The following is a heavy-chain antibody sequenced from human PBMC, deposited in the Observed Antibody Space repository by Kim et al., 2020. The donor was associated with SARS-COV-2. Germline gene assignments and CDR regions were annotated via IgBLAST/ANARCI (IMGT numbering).Heavy chain of an antibody. CDR2: IIPILGIA. J-gene: IGHJ4*02. Sequence: SVKVSCKASGGTFSSYAISWVRQAPGQGLEWMGRIIPILGIANYAQKFQGRVTITADKSTSTAYMELSSLRSEDTAVYYCARDPMTTVTEGLGVWGQGTLVTVSS. D-gene: IGHD4-4*01. V-gene: IGHV1-69*04. CDR3: ARDPMTTVTEGLGV. CDR1: GGTFSSYA.